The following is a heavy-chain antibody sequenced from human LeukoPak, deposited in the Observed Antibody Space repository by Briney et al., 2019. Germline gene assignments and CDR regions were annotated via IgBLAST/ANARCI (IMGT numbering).Heavy chain of an antibody. Sequence: GESLKISCKGSGYSFSTYRIGWVRQMPGKGLEWMGIIYPGDSDTKYSPSFQGQVTISVDKSISTAYLHWSSLKASDTAMYYCARQLIYDFDAFDIWGQGTMVTVSS. D-gene: IGHD3-3*01. CDR2: IYPGDSDT. J-gene: IGHJ3*02. CDR1: GYSFSTYR. CDR3: ARQLIYDFDAFDI. V-gene: IGHV5-51*01.